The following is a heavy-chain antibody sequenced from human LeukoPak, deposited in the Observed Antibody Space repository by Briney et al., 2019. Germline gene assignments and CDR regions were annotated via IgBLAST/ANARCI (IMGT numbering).Heavy chain of an antibody. V-gene: IGHV3-73*01. J-gene: IGHJ3*02. D-gene: IGHD4-17*01. CDR2: IRSKANSYAT. CDR3: ARGTVTTVRGGAFDI. Sequence: SGGSLRLSCAASGFTFSGSAMHWVRQASGKGLEWVGRIRSKANSYATAYAASVKGRFTISRDDSKNTAYLQMNSLKTEDTAVYYCARGTVTTVRGGAFDIWGQGTMVTVSS. CDR1: GFTFSGSA.